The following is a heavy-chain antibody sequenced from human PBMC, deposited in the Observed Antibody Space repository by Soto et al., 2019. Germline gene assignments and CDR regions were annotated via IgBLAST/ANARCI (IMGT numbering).Heavy chain of an antibody. Sequence: LRLSCVASVFTLSSYIMNWVRRPPGEGLEWVASISSSSRYVYYADSVKGRFTVSRDNAKNSLFLQMMSLRAEDTAVYYCTRTCRHYKWNDLRYWGQGTLVTVS. V-gene: IGHV3-21*01. J-gene: IGHJ4*02. CDR2: ISSSSRYV. CDR1: VFTLSSYI. CDR3: TRTCRHYKWNDLRY. D-gene: IGHD1-20*01.